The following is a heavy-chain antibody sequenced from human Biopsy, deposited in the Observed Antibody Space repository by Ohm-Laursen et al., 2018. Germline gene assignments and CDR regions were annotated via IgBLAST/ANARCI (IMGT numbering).Heavy chain of an antibody. CDR3: VRGVDYYDPYHYYALDV. Sequence: SDTLSLTWLCMVSPLMVTTGAGSARPQGRGWSGLGEINHSGRTNYNPSLKSRVTISVDTSKNQFSLRVRSVTAADTAVYYCVRGVDYYDPYHYYALDVWGQGTTVTVSS. D-gene: IGHD3-22*01. CDR2: INHSGRT. V-gene: IGHV4-34*01. CDR1: VSPLMVTT. J-gene: IGHJ6*02.